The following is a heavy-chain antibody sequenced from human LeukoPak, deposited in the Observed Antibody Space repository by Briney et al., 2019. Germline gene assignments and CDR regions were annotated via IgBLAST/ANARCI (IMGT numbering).Heavy chain of an antibody. D-gene: IGHD1-1*01. J-gene: IGHJ4*02. Sequence: GESLKISCTGSGYNFAHDWIGWVRQMPGKGPEWMGIIYPGDSDTIYSPSFQGQVTISADKSISTAYLQWSSLKASDTAMYFCARQESELTTPANRYFDTWGQGTLVTVSS. CDR2: IYPGDSDT. CDR1: GYNFAHDW. V-gene: IGHV5-51*01. CDR3: ARQESELTTPANRYFDT.